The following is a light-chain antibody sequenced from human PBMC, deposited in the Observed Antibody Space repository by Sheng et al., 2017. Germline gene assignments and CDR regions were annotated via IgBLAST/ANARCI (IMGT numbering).Light chain of an antibody. J-gene: IGKJ2*01. CDR1: QTISRY. CDR3: QQTYRTPYT. Sequence: DISLTQSPSSLYASVGDRVSITCRASQTISRYLNCISRNAGKPLSSSSMLVSLCKVGSPIRFSGSVSGTDFALTISSLQPEDFATYYCQQTYRTPYTFGQGTELEI. CDR2: LVS. V-gene: IGKV1-39*01.